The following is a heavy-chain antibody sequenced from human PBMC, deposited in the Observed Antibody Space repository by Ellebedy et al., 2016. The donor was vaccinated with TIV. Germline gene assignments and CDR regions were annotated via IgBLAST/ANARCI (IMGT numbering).Heavy chain of an antibody. V-gene: IGHV3-7*01. CDR1: GFTLSSYW. J-gene: IGHJ4*02. CDR2: IKQDGSEK. Sequence: GGSLRLXCAASGFTLSSYWMSWLRQAPGKGLEWVANIKQDGSEKYYVGSVKGRFTISRDNAENSLYLQMNSLRAQDTAVYYCARAVGSGSSYWGQGTLVTVSS. CDR3: ARAVGSGSSY. D-gene: IGHD3-22*01.